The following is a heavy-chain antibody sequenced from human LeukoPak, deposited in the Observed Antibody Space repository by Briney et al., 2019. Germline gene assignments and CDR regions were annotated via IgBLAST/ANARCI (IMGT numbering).Heavy chain of an antibody. CDR2: IIPILGIA. CDR1: VGTFSSYA. Sequence: SVKVSCKASVGTFSSYAISWVRQAPGQGLEWMGRIIPILGIANYAQKFQGRVTINADKSTSTAYVELSSLRSEDTAVYYCARGGGDYDILTGYPPFDYWGQGTLVTVSS. V-gene: IGHV1-69*04. CDR3: ARGGGDYDILTGYPPFDY. D-gene: IGHD3-9*01. J-gene: IGHJ4*02.